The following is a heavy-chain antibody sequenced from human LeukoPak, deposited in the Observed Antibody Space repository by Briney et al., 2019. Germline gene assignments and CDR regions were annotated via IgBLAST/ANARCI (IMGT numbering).Heavy chain of an antibody. CDR1: GGSFSGYY. CDR3: ARVSSYYDSSGYYGY. D-gene: IGHD3-22*01. V-gene: IGHV4-34*01. J-gene: IGHJ4*02. CDR2: INHSGST. Sequence: PSETLSLTCAVYGGSFSGYYWSWIRQPPGKGLEWIGEINHSGSTNYNPSLKSRVTISVDTSKNQFSLKLSSVTAADTAVYYCARVSSYYDSSGYYGYWGQGTLVTVSS.